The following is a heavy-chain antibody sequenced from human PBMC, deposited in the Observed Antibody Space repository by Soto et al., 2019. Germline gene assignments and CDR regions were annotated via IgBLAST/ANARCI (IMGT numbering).Heavy chain of an antibody. CDR1: GGSVSSGSYY. J-gene: IGHJ6*02. D-gene: IGHD6-19*01. V-gene: IGHV4-61*01. CDR3: ARGIEGWYQGRYYYGMDV. CDR2: IYYSGST. Sequence: QVQLQESGPGLVKPSETLSLTCTVSGGSVSSGSYYWSWIRQPPGKGLEWIGYIYYSGSTNYNPALKSRVTISVDTSKNQCSLTLSSVTAADTAVYYCARGIEGWYQGRYYYGMDVWCQGTTVTVSS.